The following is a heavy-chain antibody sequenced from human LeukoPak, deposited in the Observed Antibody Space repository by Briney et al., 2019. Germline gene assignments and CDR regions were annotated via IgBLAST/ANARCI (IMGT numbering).Heavy chain of an antibody. CDR2: ISGSGGST. D-gene: IGHD2-21*01. CDR1: GFTFSSYA. Sequence: GGSLRLSCAASGFTFSSYAMSWVRQAPGKGLEWVSAISGSGGSTYYADSVKGRFTISRDNAKNSLSLQMNNLRAEDTGVYYCANHFACGATTCPSFDHWGQGTLVTVSS. V-gene: IGHV3-23*01. CDR3: ANHFACGATTCPSFDH. J-gene: IGHJ4*02.